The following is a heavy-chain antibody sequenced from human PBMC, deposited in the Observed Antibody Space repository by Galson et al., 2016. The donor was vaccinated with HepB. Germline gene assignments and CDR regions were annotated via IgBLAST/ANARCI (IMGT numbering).Heavy chain of an antibody. Sequence: SLRLSCAASGFTFSSYAMSWVRQAPGKGLEWVSAISGSGGSTYYADSVKGRFTISRDNAKNSLYLQMNSLRVEDTALYYWAKGGRSTTSCSYGLDVWGQGTTVTVS. CDR2: ISGSGGST. J-gene: IGHJ6*02. CDR3: AKGGRSTTSCSYGLDV. CDR1: GFTFSSYA. D-gene: IGHD2-2*01. V-gene: IGHV3-23*01.